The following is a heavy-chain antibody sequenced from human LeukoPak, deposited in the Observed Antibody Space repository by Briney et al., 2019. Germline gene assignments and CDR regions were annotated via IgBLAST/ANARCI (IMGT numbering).Heavy chain of an antibody. CDR2: INHSGST. V-gene: IGHV4-34*01. CDR3: AREGIAAAGPNFDY. J-gene: IGHJ4*02. CDR1: GGSFSGYY. Sequence: SETLSLTCAVYGGSFSGYYWSWIRQPPGKGLEWIGEINHSGSTNYNPSLKSRVTISVDTSKNQFSLKLSSVTAADTAVYYCAREGIAAAGPNFDYWGQGTLVTVSS. D-gene: IGHD6-13*01.